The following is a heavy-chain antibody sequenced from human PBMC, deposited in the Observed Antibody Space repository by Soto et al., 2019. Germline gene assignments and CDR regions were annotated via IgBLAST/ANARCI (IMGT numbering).Heavy chain of an antibody. CDR2: INHSGST. CDR3: ARRPTMVRGVVRFRFDP. J-gene: IGHJ5*02. Sequence: SETLSLTCAVYGGSFSGYYWSWIRQPPGKGLEWIGEINHSGSTNYNPSLKSRVTISVDTSKNQFSLKLSSVPAADTAVYYCARRPTMVRGVVRFRFDPWGQGTLVTVSS. CDR1: GGSFSGYY. D-gene: IGHD3-10*01. V-gene: IGHV4-34*01.